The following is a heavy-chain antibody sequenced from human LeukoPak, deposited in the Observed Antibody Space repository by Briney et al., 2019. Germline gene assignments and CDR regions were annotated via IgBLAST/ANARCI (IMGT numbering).Heavy chain of an antibody. CDR1: GDSISSYY. J-gene: IGHJ4*02. D-gene: IGHD5-24*01. Sequence: PSETLSLTCTVSGDSISSYYWSWIRQPPGKGLEWIGYIYYSGSTNYNPSLKSRVTISVDTSKNQFSLKLSSVTAADTAVYYCARSRDGYNRDFDYWGQGTLVTVSS. CDR2: IYYSGST. V-gene: IGHV4-59*01. CDR3: ARSRDGYNRDFDY.